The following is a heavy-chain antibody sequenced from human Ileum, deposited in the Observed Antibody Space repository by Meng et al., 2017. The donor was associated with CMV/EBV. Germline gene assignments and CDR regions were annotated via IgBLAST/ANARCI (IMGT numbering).Heavy chain of an antibody. CDR2: IWYDGSNK. CDR3: AKDVLGATNYYYGMDV. D-gene: IGHD1-26*01. CDR1: GFTFSSYG. V-gene: IGHV3-33*06. Sequence: GGSLRLSCAASGFTFSSYGMDWVRQAPGKGLEGVAVIWYDGSNKYYADFVKGRFTISRDNSKNMLYLQMNSLRAEDTAVYYCAKDVLGATNYYYGMDVWGQGNMVNVAS. J-gene: IGHJ6*02.